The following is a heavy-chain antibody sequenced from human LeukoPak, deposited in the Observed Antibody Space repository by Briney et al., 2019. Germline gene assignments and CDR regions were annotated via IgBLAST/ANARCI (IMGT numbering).Heavy chain of an antibody. CDR1: GGSISGYY. CDR3: ARLYYGGITYYYYYMDV. Sequence: SETLSLTCTVSGGSISGYYWGWIRQPPGKGLEWIGSIYHSGSTYYNPSLKSRVTISVDTSKNQFSLKLSSVTAADTAVYYCARLYYGGITYYYYYMDVWGKGTTVTVSS. CDR2: IYHSGST. V-gene: IGHV4-38-2*02. D-gene: IGHD4-23*01. J-gene: IGHJ6*03.